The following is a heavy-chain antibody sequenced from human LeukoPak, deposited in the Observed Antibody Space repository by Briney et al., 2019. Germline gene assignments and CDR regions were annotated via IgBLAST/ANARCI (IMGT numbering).Heavy chain of an antibody. J-gene: IGHJ6*03. CDR3: ASLGHVGYYDFWSGYYMPYYMDV. CDR2: INSDGSST. CDR1: GFTFSSYW. D-gene: IGHD3-3*01. Sequence: GGSLRLSCAASGFTFSSYWMHWVRQAPGKGLVWVSRINSDGSSTSYADSVKGRFTISRDNAKNTLYLQMNSLRAEDTAVYYCASLGHVGYYDFWSGYYMPYYMDVWGKGTTVTVSS. V-gene: IGHV3-74*01.